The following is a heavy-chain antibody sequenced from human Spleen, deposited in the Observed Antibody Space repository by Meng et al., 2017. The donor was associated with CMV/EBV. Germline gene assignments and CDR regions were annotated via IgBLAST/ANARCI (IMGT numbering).Heavy chain of an antibody. D-gene: IGHD2-15*01. J-gene: IGHJ4*02. CDR3: ASNGGLAGRLLYY. CDR2: IFSGVRTT. Sequence: GGSLRLSCAASGFTFSNYAMSWVRQAPGKGLEWVSIIFSGVRTTFYADSVKGRFTISRDDSKNTVYLQMNSLRAEDTAVYYCASNGGLAGRLLYYWGRGTLVTVSS. V-gene: IGHV3-23*03. CDR1: GFTFSNYA.